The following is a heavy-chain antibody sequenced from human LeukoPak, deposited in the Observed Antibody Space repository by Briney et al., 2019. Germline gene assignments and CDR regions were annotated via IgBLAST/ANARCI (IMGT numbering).Heavy chain of an antibody. CDR3: ATPSNADDAFDI. CDR2: INHSGST. J-gene: IGHJ3*02. CDR1: GGSFSGYY. Sequence: SETLSLTCAVYGGSFSGYYWSWIRQPPGKGLEWIGEINHSGSTNYNPSLKSRVTISVDTSKNQFSLKLSSVTAADTAVYYCATPSNADDAFDIWGQGTMVTVSS. V-gene: IGHV4-34*01. D-gene: IGHD4-11*01.